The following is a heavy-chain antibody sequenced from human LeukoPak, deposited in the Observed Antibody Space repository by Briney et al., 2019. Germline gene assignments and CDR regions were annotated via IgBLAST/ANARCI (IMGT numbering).Heavy chain of an antibody. J-gene: IGHJ6*02. V-gene: IGHV1-2*02. CDR3: AREEVVAATYLWDYYYGMDV. D-gene: IGHD2-15*01. CDR1: GYTFTGYY. Sequence: GASVKVSCKASGYTFTGYYMHWVRQAPGQGLEWMGWINPNSGGTNYAQKFQGRVTMTRDTSISTAYMELSRLRSDDTAVYYCAREEVVAATYLWDYYYGMDVWGQGTTVTVSS. CDR2: INPNSGGT.